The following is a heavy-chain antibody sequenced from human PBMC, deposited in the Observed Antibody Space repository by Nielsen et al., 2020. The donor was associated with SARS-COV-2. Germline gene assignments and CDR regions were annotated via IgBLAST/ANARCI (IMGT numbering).Heavy chain of an antibody. CDR2: IYYSGST. V-gene: IGHV4-39*07. D-gene: IGHD4-17*01. CDR1: GGSISSSSYY. Sequence: SETLSLTCTVSGGSISSSSYYWGWIRQPPGKGLEWIGSIYYSGSTNYNPSLKSRVTISVDTYKNQFSLKLSSVTAADTAVYYCAREATVTTGYLDYWGQGTLVTVSS. CDR3: AREATVTTGYLDY. J-gene: IGHJ4*02.